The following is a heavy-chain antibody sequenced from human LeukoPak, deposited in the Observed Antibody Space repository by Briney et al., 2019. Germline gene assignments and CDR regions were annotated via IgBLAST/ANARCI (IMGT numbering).Heavy chain of an antibody. CDR1: GFTVSSNY. D-gene: IGHD3-22*01. CDR3: ARGGESGYPYYYYYCGMDV. CDR2: IYSGGST. Sequence: SGGSLRLSCAASGFTVSSNYMSWVRQAPGKGLEWVSVIYSGGSTYYADSVKGRFTISRDNSKNTLYLQMNSLRAEDTAVYYCARGGESGYPYYYYYCGMDVWGQGTTVTVSS. V-gene: IGHV3-53*01. J-gene: IGHJ6*02.